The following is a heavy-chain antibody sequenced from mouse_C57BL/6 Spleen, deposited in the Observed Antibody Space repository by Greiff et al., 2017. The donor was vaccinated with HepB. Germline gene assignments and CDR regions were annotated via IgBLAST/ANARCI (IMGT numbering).Heavy chain of an antibody. J-gene: IGHJ2*01. D-gene: IGHD2-2*01. CDR2: ISSGGSYT. CDR1: GFTFSSYG. V-gene: IGHV5-6*02. Sequence: DVMLVESGGDLVKPGGSLKLSCAASGFTFSSYGMSWVRQTPDKRLEWVATISSGGSYTYYPDSVKGRFTISRDNAKNTLYLQMSSLKSEDTAMYYCARHFGYDRGDYWGQGTTLTVSS. CDR3: ARHFGYDRGDY.